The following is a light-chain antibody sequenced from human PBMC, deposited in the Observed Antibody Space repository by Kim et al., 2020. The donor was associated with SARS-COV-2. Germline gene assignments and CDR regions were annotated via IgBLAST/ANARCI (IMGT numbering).Light chain of an antibody. J-gene: IGKJ1*01. CDR2: VAS. Sequence: DIQMTQSPSSLSASVGDRVTITCRVSQGISNYLAWYQQKPGKVPKLLIYVASTLQSGVPSRFSGSGSGTDFTLTISSLQPEDVATYYCQKYNNAARTFGQGTKVDIK. CDR3: QKYNNAART. V-gene: IGKV1-27*01. CDR1: QGISNY.